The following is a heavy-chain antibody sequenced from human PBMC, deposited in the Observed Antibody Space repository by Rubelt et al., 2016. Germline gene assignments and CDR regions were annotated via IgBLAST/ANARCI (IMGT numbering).Heavy chain of an antibody. D-gene: IGHD6-6*01. J-gene: IGHJ2*01. CDR3: AGRVAARNWYFDL. V-gene: IGHV4-59*08. CDR2: IYYSGST. CDR1: GGSISSYY. Sequence: QVQLQESGPGLVKPSETLSLTCTVSGGSISSYYWSWIRQPPGKGLEWIGYIYYSGSTNYNPSLKSRVTISVDTSKNQFSLKLSSVTAADTAVYYCAGRVAARNWYFDLWGRGTLVTVSS.